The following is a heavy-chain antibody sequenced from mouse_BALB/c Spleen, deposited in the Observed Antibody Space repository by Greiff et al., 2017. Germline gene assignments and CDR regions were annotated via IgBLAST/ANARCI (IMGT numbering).Heavy chain of an antibody. CDR2: IWAGGST. D-gene: IGHD2-14*01. CDR3: ARGGYRYDEGAYFDY. J-gene: IGHJ2*01. Sequence: VQGVESGPGLVAPSQSLSITCTVSGFSLTSYGVHWVRQPPGKGLEWLGVIWAGGSTNYNSALMSRLSISKDNSKSQVFLKMNSLQTDDTAMYYCARGGYRYDEGAYFDYWGQGTTLTVSS. V-gene: IGHV2-9*02. CDR1: GFSLTSYG.